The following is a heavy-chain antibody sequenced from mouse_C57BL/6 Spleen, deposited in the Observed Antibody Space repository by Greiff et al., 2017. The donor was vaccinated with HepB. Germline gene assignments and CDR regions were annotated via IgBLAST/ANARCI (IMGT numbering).Heavy chain of an antibody. D-gene: IGHD2-10*01. Sequence: EVQLQESGPGLVKPSQSLSLTCSVTGYSITSGYYWNWILQFPGNKLEWMGYISYDGSNNYNPSLKNRISITRDTSKNQFFLKLNSVTTEDTATYYCARTPSYSWFAYWGQGTLVTVSA. V-gene: IGHV3-6*01. CDR2: ISYDGSN. J-gene: IGHJ3*01. CDR3: ARTPSYSWFAY. CDR1: GYSITSGYY.